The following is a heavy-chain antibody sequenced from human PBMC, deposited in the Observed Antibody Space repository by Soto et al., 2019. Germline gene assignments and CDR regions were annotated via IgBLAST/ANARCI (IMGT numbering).Heavy chain of an antibody. D-gene: IGHD1-1*01. CDR3: ARAPTVYNLYYYYGMDV. CDR2: IYYSGST. Sequence: SETLSLTCTVSGGSISSGGYYWSWIRQHPGKGLEWIGYIYYSGSTYYNPSLKSRVTISVDTSKNQFSLKLSSVTAADTAVYYCARAPTVYNLYYYYGMDVWGQGTTVTVSS. J-gene: IGHJ6*02. V-gene: IGHV4-31*03. CDR1: GGSISSGGYY.